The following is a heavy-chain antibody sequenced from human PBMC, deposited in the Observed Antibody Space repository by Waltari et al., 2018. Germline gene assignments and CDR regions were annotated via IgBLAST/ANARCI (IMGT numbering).Heavy chain of an antibody. D-gene: IGHD4-17*01. CDR1: GGAFSGYY. CDR3: ARGDDYCQGGRM. J-gene: IGHJ3*01. Sequence: QVHLQQWGAGLLKPSEALSLTCAVYGGAFSGYYGSWIRQTPGKGLEWVVEIHPRGSTNYNPSLERRVTVSVDPSENQFSRKPSSVTAADTAVDYCARGDDYCQGGRMWGQGTMVTVAS. CDR2: IHPRGST. V-gene: IGHV4-34*01.